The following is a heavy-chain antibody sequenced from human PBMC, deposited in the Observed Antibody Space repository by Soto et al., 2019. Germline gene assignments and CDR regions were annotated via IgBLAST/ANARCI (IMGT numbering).Heavy chain of an antibody. D-gene: IGHD6-19*01. V-gene: IGHV3-23*01. J-gene: IGHJ4*02. CDR2: ISGSDGST. CDR1: GFTFSSYA. CDR3: AKAGGDSSGCLDY. Sequence: EVQLLESGGGLVQPGGSLRLSCVASGFTFSSYAMSWVRQAPGKGLEWVSGISGSDGSTYYTDSVKGRFTISRDNSKNTLYLQMNSLRAEDTAVYYCAKAGGDSSGCLDYWGQGTLVTVSS.